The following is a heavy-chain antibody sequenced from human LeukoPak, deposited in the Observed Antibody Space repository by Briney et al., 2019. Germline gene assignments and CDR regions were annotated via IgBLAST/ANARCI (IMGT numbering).Heavy chain of an antibody. V-gene: IGHV4-39*01. D-gene: IGHD2-15*01. J-gene: IGHJ6*02. CDR3: GRSIGYCTGGSCSYGMDV. CDR1: GGSISSSTSY. CDR2: MYYSGST. Sequence: SETLSLTCTVSGGSISSSTSYWGWIRQPPGKGLEWIGTMYYSGSTFYAPSLASRVTISVDTSKNQFSLKLSSVTAADTAVYYCGRSIGYCTGGSCSYGMDVWGQGTTVTVSS.